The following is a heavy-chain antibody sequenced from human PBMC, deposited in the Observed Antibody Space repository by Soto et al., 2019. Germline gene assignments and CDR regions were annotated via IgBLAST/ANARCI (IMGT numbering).Heavy chain of an antibody. J-gene: IGHJ4*02. D-gene: IGHD3-16*01. V-gene: IGHV3-23*01. CDR1: GFSFRSSP. CDR2: TNGGDASK. Sequence: EVQLLESGGGLVQPGGSLRLSCAGSGFSFRSSPMSWVRRAPGKGLEWVSGTNGGDASKHYAESVRGRFTITRDNSKNTLLLQMNSLRVEDTAIYYCAIASHWGIISPPHDYWGQGTLVTVSS. CDR3: AIASHWGIISPPHDY.